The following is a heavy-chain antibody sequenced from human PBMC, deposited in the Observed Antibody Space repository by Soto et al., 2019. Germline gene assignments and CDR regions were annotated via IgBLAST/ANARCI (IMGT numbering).Heavy chain of an antibody. CDR1: GYSFTSYW. Sequence: GESLKISCKGSGYSFTSYWIGWVRQMPGKGLEWMGIIYPGDSDTRYSPSFQGQVTISADKSISTAYLQWSSLKASDTAMYYCARHALRDFYSRLSHHYRLSGWGQGTTVTVSS. J-gene: IGHJ6*02. D-gene: IGHD3-9*01. CDR2: IYPGDSDT. CDR3: ARHALRDFYSRLSHHYRLSG. V-gene: IGHV5-51*01.